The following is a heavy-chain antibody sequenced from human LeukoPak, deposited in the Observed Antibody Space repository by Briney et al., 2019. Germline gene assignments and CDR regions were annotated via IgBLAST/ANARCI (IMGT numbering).Heavy chain of an antibody. J-gene: IGHJ5*02. CDR2: IYYSGST. V-gene: IGHV4-59*08. Sequence: SETLSLTCTVSGGSISSYYWTCIRQPPGKGLEWIGWIYYSGSTQYNPSLKSRVTISVDTSKNQSSLRLSSVTAADTAVYYCARHGCSSTSCGGDWFDPWGQGTLVTVSS. D-gene: IGHD2-2*01. CDR1: GGSISSYY. CDR3: ARHGCSSTSCGGDWFDP.